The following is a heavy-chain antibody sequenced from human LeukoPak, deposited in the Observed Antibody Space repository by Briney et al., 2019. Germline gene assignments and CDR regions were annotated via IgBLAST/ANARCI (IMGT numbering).Heavy chain of an antibody. CDR2: INTDGSGT. Sequence: GGSLRLSCAASGFTFSNDWMHWVRQAPGKGLVWVSRINTDGSGTTYADSVKGRFTISRDNAMNTLYLQMNSLRGEDTAVYYCARGGGYPPHDSSATFDYWGQGTLVTVSS. V-gene: IGHV3-74*03. CDR1: GFTFSNDW. CDR3: ARGGGYPPHDSSATFDY. J-gene: IGHJ4*02. D-gene: IGHD3-22*01.